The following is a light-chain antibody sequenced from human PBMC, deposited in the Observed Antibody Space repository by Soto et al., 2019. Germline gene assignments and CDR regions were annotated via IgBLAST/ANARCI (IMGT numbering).Light chain of an antibody. CDR1: QSISTY. CDR2: HAS. V-gene: IGKV1-5*01. J-gene: IGKJ2*01. Sequence: DIQMTQPSTLSASVGDRVTLHCRASQSISTYLAWYQQKPGKAPKVLIYHASNLESGVPSRFSGGGSGTEFTLTISSLQPDDFATYYCQKYYMYSYTFGQGTKLDIK. CDR3: QKYYMYSYT.